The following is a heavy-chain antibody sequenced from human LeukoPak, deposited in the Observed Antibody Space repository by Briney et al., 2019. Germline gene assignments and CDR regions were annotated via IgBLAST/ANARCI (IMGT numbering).Heavy chain of an antibody. CDR3: ARLYATVIRGSWFDP. Sequence: SETLSLTCAVYGGSFSGYSWTWIRQPPGKGLEWIGDITHTGTTNYNASLTGRLTMSVDTSQNQLSLKLNSVTAADTGVYYCARLYATVIRGSWFDPWGQGTLVTVSS. CDR1: GGSFSGYS. V-gene: IGHV4-34*01. J-gene: IGHJ5*02. D-gene: IGHD3-10*01. CDR2: ITHTGTT.